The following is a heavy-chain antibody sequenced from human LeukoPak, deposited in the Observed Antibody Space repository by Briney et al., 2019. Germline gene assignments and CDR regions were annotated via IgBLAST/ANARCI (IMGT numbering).Heavy chain of an antibody. CDR2: INSDGSST. Sequence: GGSLRLSCAASGFTFSSYWVHWVRQAPGKGLVWVSRINSDGSSTSYADSVKGRFTISRDNAKNSLYLQMNSLRAEDTAVYYCARDNPSYGDAFDIWGQGTMVTVSS. J-gene: IGHJ3*02. CDR3: ARDNPSYGDAFDI. CDR1: GFTFSSYW. V-gene: IGHV3-74*01. D-gene: IGHD5-18*01.